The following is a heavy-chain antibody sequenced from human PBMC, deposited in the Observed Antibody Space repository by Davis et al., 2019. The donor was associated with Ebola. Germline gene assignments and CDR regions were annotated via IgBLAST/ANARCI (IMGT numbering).Heavy chain of an antibody. CDR2: FSYSRTT. CDR1: GGSISSSSYY. CDR3: ATWGGNWGRKDY. Sequence: GSLRLSCTVPGGSISSSSYYWGWIRQPPGKVLEWIGTFSYSRTTYYNPSLKSRLTISVDTSKNQFSLKLSSVTAADTAWYYCATWGGNWGRKDYWGQGTLVTVAS. J-gene: IGHJ4*02. V-gene: IGHV4-39*01. D-gene: IGHD7-27*01.